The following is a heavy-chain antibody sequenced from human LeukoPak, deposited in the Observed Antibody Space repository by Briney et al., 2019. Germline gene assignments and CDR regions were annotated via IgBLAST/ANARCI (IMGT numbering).Heavy chain of an antibody. Sequence: GGSLRLSCAASGFTFDDYGMSWVRQAPGKGLEWVSGINWNGGSTGYADSVKGRFTISRDNAKNSLYLQMNSLRTEDTALYYCAKDNSGYATYYYYYMDVWGKGTTVTVSS. CDR3: AKDNSGYATYYYYYMDV. CDR2: INWNGGST. D-gene: IGHD5-12*01. V-gene: IGHV3-20*04. J-gene: IGHJ6*03. CDR1: GFTFDDYG.